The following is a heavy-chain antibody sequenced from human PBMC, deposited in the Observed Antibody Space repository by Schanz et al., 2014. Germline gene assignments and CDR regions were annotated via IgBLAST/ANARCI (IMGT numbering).Heavy chain of an antibody. D-gene: IGHD3-16*02. CDR2: TNGDGTNA. CDR1: GFTLSSYC. CDR3: TRSYYDFSWGSYRFRAFDI. J-gene: IGHJ3*02. Sequence: VKLVESGGGAVRPGGSLRLSCAASGFTLSSYCMHWVRQVPGKGLEWVSCTNGDGTNAKYADSVKGRFTISRDNAKKTLSLQMISLRAEDTAIYFCTRSYYDFSWGSYRFRAFDIWGQGTTVIVSS. V-gene: IGHV3-74*01.